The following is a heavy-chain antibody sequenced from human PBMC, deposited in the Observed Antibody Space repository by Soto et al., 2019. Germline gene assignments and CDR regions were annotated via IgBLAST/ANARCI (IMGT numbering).Heavy chain of an antibody. D-gene: IGHD1-26*01. V-gene: IGHV3-53*01. CDR3: ARGSGNYWYYFDY. J-gene: IGHJ4*02. CDR2: IYSGGST. CDR1: GFTVSSNY. Sequence: GGSLRLSCAASGFTVSSNYTSWVRQAPGKGLEWVSVIYSGGSTYYADSVKGRFTISRDNSKNTLYLQMNSLRAEDTAVYYCARGSGNYWYYFDYWGQGTLVTVSS.